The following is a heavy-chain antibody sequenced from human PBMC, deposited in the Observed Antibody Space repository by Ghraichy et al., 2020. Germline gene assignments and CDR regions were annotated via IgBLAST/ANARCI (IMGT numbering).Heavy chain of an antibody. D-gene: IGHD2-21*01. CDR3: ANTPSFVVEYYFDY. Sequence: SETLSLTCTVSGGSISSSTYNWGWIRQPPGKGLEWIGSIFYSGSTYYNPSLKSRVTISVDTSKNQFSLKLSSVTAADTAVYYCANTPSFVVEYYFDYWGQGTLVTVSS. CDR1: GGSISSSTYN. CDR2: IFYSGST. V-gene: IGHV4-39*01. J-gene: IGHJ4*02.